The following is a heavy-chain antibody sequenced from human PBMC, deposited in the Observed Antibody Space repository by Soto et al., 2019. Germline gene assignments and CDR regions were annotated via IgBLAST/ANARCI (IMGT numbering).Heavy chain of an antibody. J-gene: IGHJ4*01. CDR2: IKSKTDGGTT. Sequence: GGSLRLSCAASGFTFSNAWINWVRQAPGKGLEWVGRIKSKTDGGTTDFAAPVKGRFAISRDDSKNMVYLQMNSLKTEDTAVYYCTTDSYITIAIVRFDYWGHGTLVTLSS. D-gene: IGHD3-3*02. V-gene: IGHV3-15*07. CDR1: GFTFSNAW. CDR3: TTDSYITIAIVRFDY.